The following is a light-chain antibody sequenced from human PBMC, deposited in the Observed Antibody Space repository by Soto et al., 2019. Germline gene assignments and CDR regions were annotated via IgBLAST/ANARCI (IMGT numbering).Light chain of an antibody. CDR1: SNDVGNGYDS. V-gene: IGLV2-14*01. CDR2: EVV. J-gene: IGLJ1*01. CDR3: SSYTTDISPDV. Sequence: QSALTQPASVSGSPGQSITISCTGTSNDVGNGYDSVSWYQHHPGKAPKLIIYEVVNRPSGVSNRFSGSKSGNTASLTISGLQAEDEADYYCSSYTTDISPDVFGTGTKLTVL.